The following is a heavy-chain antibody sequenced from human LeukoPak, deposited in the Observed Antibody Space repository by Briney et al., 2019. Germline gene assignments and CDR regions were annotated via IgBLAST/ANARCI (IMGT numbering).Heavy chain of an antibody. D-gene: IGHD3-22*01. CDR3: APSLFNYDSSGVNY. Sequence: PGGSLRLSCAASGYTFSSYGMQWVRQAPGKGLEWVALIWYDGSSKYYADSVKGRFTISRDNSKNTLYMQMNSLRAEDTAVYYYAPSLFNYDSSGVNYWGQGTLVTVSS. V-gene: IGHV3-33*01. CDR1: GYTFSSYG. CDR2: IWYDGSSK. J-gene: IGHJ4*02.